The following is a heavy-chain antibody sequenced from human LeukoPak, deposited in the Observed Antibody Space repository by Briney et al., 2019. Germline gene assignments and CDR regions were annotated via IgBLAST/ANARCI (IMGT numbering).Heavy chain of an antibody. CDR2: IYYSGST. CDR3: ARDMGTRGGAFDI. J-gene: IGHJ3*02. V-gene: IGHV4-59*01. CDR1: GGSISSYY. D-gene: IGHD7-27*01. Sequence: SETLSLTCTLSGGSISSYYWSWIRQPPGKGREWIGYIYYSGSTNYNPSLKSRATISVDTSKNQFSLKLSSVTAADTAVYYCARDMGTRGGAFDIWGQGTMVTVSS.